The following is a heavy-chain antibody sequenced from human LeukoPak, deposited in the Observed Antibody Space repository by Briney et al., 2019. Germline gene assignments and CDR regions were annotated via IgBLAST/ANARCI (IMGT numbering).Heavy chain of an antibody. CDR2: ITPIFGTA. J-gene: IGHJ4*02. CDR1: GGTFSSYA. Sequence: SVTVSCKASGGTFSSYAISWVRQAPGQGLEWMGGITPIFGTANYAQKFQGRVTITADKSTSTAYMELSSLRSEDTAVYYCARWDTAMGKYWGQGTLVTVSS. V-gene: IGHV1-69*06. CDR3: ARWDTAMGKY. D-gene: IGHD5-18*01.